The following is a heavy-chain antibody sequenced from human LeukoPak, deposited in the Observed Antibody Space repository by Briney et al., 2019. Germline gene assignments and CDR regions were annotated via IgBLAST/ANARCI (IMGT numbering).Heavy chain of an antibody. J-gene: IGHJ5*02. CDR2: IYHSGST. CDR3: ARASRAAAGNWFDP. D-gene: IGHD6-13*01. V-gene: IGHV4-38-2*02. CDR1: GYSISSGYY. Sequence: SETLSLTCTVSGYSISSGYYWGWIRQPPGKGLEWIGSIYHSGSTYYNPSLKSRVTISVDTSKNQFPLKLSSVTAADTAVYYCARASRAAAGNWFDPWGQGTLVTVSS.